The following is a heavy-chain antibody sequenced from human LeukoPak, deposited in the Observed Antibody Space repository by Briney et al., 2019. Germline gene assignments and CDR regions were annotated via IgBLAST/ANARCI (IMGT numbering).Heavy chain of an antibody. CDR2: ISYDGNTI. J-gene: IGHJ3*01. CDR3: AKDLSVVGAHDSFDV. D-gene: IGHD1-26*01. CDR1: GFSFSSYG. Sequence: GGSLRLSCSSSGFSFSSYGMHWGRQAPGKGLGWLTVISYDGNTIYYAASVKRRFTISRDNSKNTLYLQMNSLRIEDTAVYYCAKDLSVVGAHDSFDVWGQGTMVTVSS. V-gene: IGHV3-30*18.